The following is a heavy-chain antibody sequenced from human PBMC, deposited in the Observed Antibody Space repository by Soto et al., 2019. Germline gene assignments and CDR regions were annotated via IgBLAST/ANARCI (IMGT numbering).Heavy chain of an antibody. Sequence: EVQLVESGGGLVKPGGSLRLSCAASGFTVSSYSMNWVRQAPGKGLEWVSSISSSSSYIYYADSVKGRFTISRDNAKNSLYLQMNSLRAEDTAVYYCARDNARGDYSIDYWGQGTLVTVSS. D-gene: IGHD4-17*01. CDR3: ARDNARGDYSIDY. J-gene: IGHJ4*02. CDR1: GFTVSSYS. V-gene: IGHV3-21*01. CDR2: ISSSSSYI.